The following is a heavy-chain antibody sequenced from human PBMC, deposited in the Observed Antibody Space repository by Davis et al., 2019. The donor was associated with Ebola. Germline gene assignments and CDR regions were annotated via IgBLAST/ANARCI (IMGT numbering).Heavy chain of an antibody. J-gene: IGHJ4*02. CDR1: GFTFSDYA. Sequence: PGGSLRLSCTASGFTFSDYAMSWVRQAPGKGLEWVSVISGRGGTTYYADSVKGRFTISRDNFKNMLYLQMNSLRAEDTALYFCAKDGWLDYYDGLTYWGQGALVTVSS. CDR3: AKDGWLDYYDGLTY. CDR2: ISGRGGTT. V-gene: IGHV3-23*01. D-gene: IGHD3-22*01.